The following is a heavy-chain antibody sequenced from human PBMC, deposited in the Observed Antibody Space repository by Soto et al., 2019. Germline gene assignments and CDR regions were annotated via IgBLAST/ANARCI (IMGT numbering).Heavy chain of an antibody. V-gene: IGHV3-48*02. Sequence: EVQLVESGGGLVQPGGSLRLSCAASGFIFSSSSMNWVRQAPGKGLEWVSYISSSSDTIYYADSVKGRFTISRDNAKNSLYLKVNGLRDKATPVYYCAGSGGDYWGQGTLVPVSS. CDR2: ISSSSDTI. CDR3: AGSGGDY. J-gene: IGHJ4*02. D-gene: IGHD1-1*01. CDR1: GFIFSSSS.